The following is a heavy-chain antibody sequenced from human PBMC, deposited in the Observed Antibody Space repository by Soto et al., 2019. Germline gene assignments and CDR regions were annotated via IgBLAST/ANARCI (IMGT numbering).Heavy chain of an antibody. CDR3: ARDRVHIAMIVVVIGGWEDAFEI. V-gene: IGHV1-18*01. CDR1: GYTFTSYG. D-gene: IGHD3-22*01. CDR2: ISAYEGKT. J-gene: IGHJ3*02. Sequence: QVPLVQSGAAVKKPGASVKVSCKASGYTFTSYGISWVRQAPGQGLEWMGWISAYEGKTNYAQKLQGRVGMTTEPPTSTADMELRSLRSHDTAVYYCARDRVHIAMIVVVIGGWEDAFEIWGQGTMVTVSS.